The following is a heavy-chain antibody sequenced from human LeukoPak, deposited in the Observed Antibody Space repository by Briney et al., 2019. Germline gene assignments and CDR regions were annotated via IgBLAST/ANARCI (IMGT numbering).Heavy chain of an antibody. CDR3: AREHTVVRGTYYYYGMDV. Sequence: WMGWMNPNSGNTGYAQKFQGRVTMTRNTSISTAYMELSSLRSEDTAVYYCAREHTVVRGTYYYYGMDVWGQGTTVTVSS. D-gene: IGHD3-10*01. V-gene: IGHV1-8*01. J-gene: IGHJ6*02. CDR2: MNPNSGNT.